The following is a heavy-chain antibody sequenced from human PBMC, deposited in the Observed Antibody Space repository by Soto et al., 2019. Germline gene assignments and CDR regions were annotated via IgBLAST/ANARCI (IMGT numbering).Heavy chain of an antibody. CDR2: INIRSDII. CDR3: APLIDY. V-gene: IGHV3-48*03. CDR1: GFIFTDYG. J-gene: IGHJ4*02. Sequence: EIQVVESGGGLVQPGGSLRLSCAASGFIFTDYGMNWVRQAPGKGLEWISYINIRSDIIYYADSVKGRFTISRDNAKNSLYLQMNSLRAEDTAVYYCAPLIDYWGQGTLVTVSS.